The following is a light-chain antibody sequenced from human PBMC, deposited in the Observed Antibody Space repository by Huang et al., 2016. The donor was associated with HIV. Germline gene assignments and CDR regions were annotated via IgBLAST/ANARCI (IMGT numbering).Light chain of an antibody. V-gene: IGKV1-5*03. CDR1: QNIAIW. J-gene: IGKJ4*01. CDR3: QQGSNYPLT. Sequence: DIQMTQSPSTLSASIGDRVTITCRASQNIAIWLAWYQQKPGKAPKLLIHKASRLYIGVPSRFSGSGSGTEFTLTISDLQPDDFATYYCQQGSNYPLTFGGGTKVEI. CDR2: KAS.